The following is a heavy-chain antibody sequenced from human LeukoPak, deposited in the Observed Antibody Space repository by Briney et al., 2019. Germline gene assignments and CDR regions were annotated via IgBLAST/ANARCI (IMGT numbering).Heavy chain of an antibody. CDR2: XXSRTDGGTT. CDR3: TTDQGDGYNFGWFDP. D-gene: IGHD5-24*01. V-gene: IGHV3-15*01. J-gene: IGHJ5*02. CDR1: XFTFSNAW. Sequence: SXFTFSNAWMSWVRQAPGKXLEXXXXXXSRTDGGTTDYAAPVKGRFTISRDDSKNTLYLQMNSLKTEDTAVYYCTTDQGDGYNFGWFDPWGQGTLVTVSS.